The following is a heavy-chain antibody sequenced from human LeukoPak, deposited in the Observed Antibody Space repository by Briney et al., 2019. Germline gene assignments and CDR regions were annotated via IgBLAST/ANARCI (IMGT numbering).Heavy chain of an antibody. V-gene: IGHV3-23*01. CDR2: ISGSGGST. CDR1: GFTFSSYA. CDR3: AGWKDIVATSDAFDI. D-gene: IGHD5-12*01. J-gene: IGHJ3*02. Sequence: GGSLRLSXAASGFTFSSYAMSWVRQAPGKGLEWVSAISGSGGSTYYADSVKGRFTISRDNSKNTLYLQMNSLRAEDTAMYYCAGWKDIVATSDAFDIWGQGTMVTVSS.